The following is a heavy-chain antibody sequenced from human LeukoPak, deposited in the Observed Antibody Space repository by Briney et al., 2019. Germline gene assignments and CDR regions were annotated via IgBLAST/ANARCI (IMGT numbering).Heavy chain of an antibody. V-gene: IGHV1-2*02. CDR2: INPNSGGT. J-gene: IGHJ1*01. CDR1: GYTFTSYD. D-gene: IGHD3-22*01. Sequence: ASVKVSCKASGYTFTSYDINWVRQAPGQGLEWMGWINPNSGGTNYAQKFQGRVTMTRDTSISTAYMELSRLRSDDTAVYYCAREDYYDSSGYYKNKEYFQHWGEGTLVTVAS. CDR3: AREDYYDSSGYYKNKEYFQH.